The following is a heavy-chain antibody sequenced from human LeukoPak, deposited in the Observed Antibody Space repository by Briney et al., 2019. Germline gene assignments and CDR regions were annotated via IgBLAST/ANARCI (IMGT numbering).Heavy chain of an antibody. CDR3: AGGDRIRYYGSGLVGPHYSDY. CDR1: GYTFTSYY. CDR2: INPSGGST. V-gene: IGHV1-46*01. D-gene: IGHD3-10*01. J-gene: IGHJ4*02. Sequence: ASVKVSCKPSGYTFTSYYMHWVRQAPGRGLEWMGIINPSGGSTSDARKFLGRVTMTRDTSTSTVYMELSSLRSEDTAVYYCAGGDRIRYYGSGLVGPHYSDYWGQGTLVTVSS.